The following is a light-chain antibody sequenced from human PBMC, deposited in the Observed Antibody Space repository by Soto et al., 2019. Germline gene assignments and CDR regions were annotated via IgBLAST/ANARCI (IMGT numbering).Light chain of an antibody. Sequence: QSVLTQPPSASGSPGQAVTISCTGTSRDIGGYDFVSWYQVRPGEAPQLIIYNVNGRPSGVPRRFSGSKSGNTASLTVSGLQAVDEADYYCGSYVAGSKVFGTGTKVTVL. CDR1: SRDIGGYDF. CDR3: GSYVAGSKV. V-gene: IGLV2-8*01. CDR2: NVN. J-gene: IGLJ1*01.